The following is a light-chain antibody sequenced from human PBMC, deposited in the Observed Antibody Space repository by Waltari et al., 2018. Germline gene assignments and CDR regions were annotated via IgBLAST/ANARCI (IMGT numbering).Light chain of an antibody. CDR1: RSDVGAY. CDR2: EVT. J-gene: IGLJ2*01. V-gene: IGLV2-8*01. Sequence: QSALTQPPSASGSPGQSVTLSCTGTRSDVGAYVSWYQQHPGKAPKLMISEVTKRPSGVPDRFSGSKSGNTASLTVSGLQAEDEADYYCSSYAGSNNLVFGGGTKLTVL. CDR3: SSYAGSNNLV.